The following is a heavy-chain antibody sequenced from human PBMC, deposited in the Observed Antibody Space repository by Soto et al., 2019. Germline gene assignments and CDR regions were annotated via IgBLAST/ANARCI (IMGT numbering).Heavy chain of an antibody. D-gene: IGHD6-13*01. J-gene: IGHJ4*02. CDR1: GFTFSSYA. V-gene: IGHV3-30-3*01. CDR2: IAYDGGNK. CDR3: ARGKGIAAAGPFPNLDY. Sequence: RASLTLACTASGFTFSSYAMNCVRQAQGKGLEWMGVIAYDGGNKYYADSVKCRFTISRDNSKSTLYLQMNSLGAEDTAVYYCARGKGIAAAGPFPNLDYWGQGTLVTVSS.